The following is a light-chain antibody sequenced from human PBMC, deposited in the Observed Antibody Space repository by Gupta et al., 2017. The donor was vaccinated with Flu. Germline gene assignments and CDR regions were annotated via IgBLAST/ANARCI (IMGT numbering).Light chain of an antibody. CDR3: QQRRTWPHL. J-gene: IGKJ1*01. CDR1: QSISDF. V-gene: IGKV3-11*01. Sequence: EIVMTQSPATLSLSPGDRATLSCRASQSISDFLAWYQQRPGQAPRLLIYEASTRATGIPARFSGSGSGTDFTLTISSLEPEDFAIYYCQQRRTWPHLFGQGTKVDVK. CDR2: EAS.